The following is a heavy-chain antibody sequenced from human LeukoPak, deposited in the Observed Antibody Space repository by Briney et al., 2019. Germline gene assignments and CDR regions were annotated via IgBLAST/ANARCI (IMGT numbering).Heavy chain of an antibody. CDR1: GGTFSSYA. Sequence: SVKVSCKASGGTFSSYAISWLRQAPGQGLEWMGRIIPIFGTAKYAQKFQGRVTITADKATSTAYMELSTLRSEDTAVYYCAREGGGHRGIGYYYMDVWGKGTTVTVCS. J-gene: IGHJ6*03. D-gene: IGHD2-15*01. CDR3: AREGGGHRGIGYYYMDV. CDR2: IIPIFGTA. V-gene: IGHV1-69*06.